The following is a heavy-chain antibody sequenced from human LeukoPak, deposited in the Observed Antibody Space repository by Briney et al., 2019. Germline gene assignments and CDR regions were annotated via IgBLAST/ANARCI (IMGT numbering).Heavy chain of an antibody. CDR2: ISDSGST. Sequence: PSETLSLTCTVSGGSITSSTHYWGWIRQPPGKGLEWIGYISDSGSTRYNPSLKSRVIIVDTSKNHFSLKLTSVTAADTAIYYCAREEAIVTFGIGRSAHNWFDPWGQGTLVTVSS. CDR3: AREEAIVTFGIGRSAHNWFDP. J-gene: IGHJ5*02. V-gene: IGHV4-30-4*08. CDR1: GGSITSSTHY. D-gene: IGHD2-15*01.